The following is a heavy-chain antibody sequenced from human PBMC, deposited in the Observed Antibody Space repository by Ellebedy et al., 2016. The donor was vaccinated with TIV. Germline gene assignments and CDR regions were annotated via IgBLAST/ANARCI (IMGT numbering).Heavy chain of an antibody. Sequence: GGSLRLXCAASGFTFSSYWMSWVRQAPGKGLEWVANIKQDGSEKYYVDSVKGRFTISRDNAKNSLYLQMNSLRAEDTALYYCAKAHRYYYYMDVWGKGTTVTVSS. V-gene: IGHV3-7*03. CDR3: AKAHRYYYYMDV. D-gene: IGHD1-14*01. J-gene: IGHJ6*03. CDR1: GFTFSSYW. CDR2: IKQDGSEK.